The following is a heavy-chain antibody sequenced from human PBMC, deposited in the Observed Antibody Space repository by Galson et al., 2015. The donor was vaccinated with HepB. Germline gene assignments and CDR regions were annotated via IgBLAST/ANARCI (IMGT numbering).Heavy chain of an antibody. Sequence: SLRLSYAASGFTFSNYNMNWVRQAPGKGLEWISYISSGSSTIYFADSVKGRFTISRDNAKNSLYLQMNSLRAEDTAVYFCARASSSGYSYGFDYWGQGALVTVSS. CDR2: ISSGSSTI. D-gene: IGHD5-18*01. J-gene: IGHJ4*02. V-gene: IGHV3-48*01. CDR1: GFTFSNYN. CDR3: ARASSSGYSYGFDY.